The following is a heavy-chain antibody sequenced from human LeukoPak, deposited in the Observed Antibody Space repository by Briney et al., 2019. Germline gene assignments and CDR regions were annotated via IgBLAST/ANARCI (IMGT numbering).Heavy chain of an antibody. CDR3: ARDTRWFGESDYYYYGMDV. Sequence: GASVKVSCKAPGGTFSSYAISWVRQAPGQGLEWMGGIIPIFGTANYAQKFQGRVTITADESTSTAYMELSSLRFEDTAVYYCARDTRWFGESDYYYYGMDVWGKGTTVTVSS. CDR1: GGTFSSYA. V-gene: IGHV1-69*13. D-gene: IGHD3-10*01. J-gene: IGHJ6*04. CDR2: IIPIFGTA.